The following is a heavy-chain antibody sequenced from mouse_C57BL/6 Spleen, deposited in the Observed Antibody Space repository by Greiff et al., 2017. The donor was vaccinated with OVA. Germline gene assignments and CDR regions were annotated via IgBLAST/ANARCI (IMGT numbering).Heavy chain of an antibody. CDR2: IAPSDGYT. CDR3: ARGGPLYYFDY. CDR1: GYTFTSYW. J-gene: IGHJ2*01. V-gene: IGHV1-50*01. Sequence: VQLQQPGAELVKPGASVKLSCKASGYTFTSYWMKWVKPRPGQGLEWIGEIAPSDGYTNYNQKFKGKATLTVYTSSSTAYMQLSSLTSEDSAVYYCARGGPLYYFDYWGQGTTLTVSS.